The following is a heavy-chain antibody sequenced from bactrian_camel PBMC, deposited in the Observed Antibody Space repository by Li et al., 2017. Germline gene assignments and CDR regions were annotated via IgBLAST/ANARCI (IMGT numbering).Heavy chain of an antibody. CDR2: IYPRANRT. Sequence: VQLVESGGGSTQAGGSLTLSCAATRFVFTDYGMSWVRRAPGKGREGVAAIYPRANRTFYADSVKGRFTVSHAEAENTVYLQMSSLTPEDTAMYYCAAAPPVSGTTCFYRHVFVPTEDNGYWGQGTQVTVS. V-gene: IGHV3S40*01. D-gene: IGHD2*01. CDR3: AAAPPVSGTTCFYRHVFVPTEDNGY. CDR1: RFVFTDYG. J-gene: IGHJ4*01.